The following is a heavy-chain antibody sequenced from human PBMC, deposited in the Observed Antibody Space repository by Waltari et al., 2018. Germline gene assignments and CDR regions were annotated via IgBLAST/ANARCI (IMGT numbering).Heavy chain of an antibody. J-gene: IGHJ4*02. V-gene: IGHV3-23*01. D-gene: IGHD3-10*01. CDR2: ISGSGGST. CDR1: GFTFSSYA. Sequence: EVQLLESGGGLVQPGGSLRLSCAASGFTFSSYAMSWVRQAPGKGLEWVSAISGSGGSTYYADSVKGRFIISRDNSKNTLYLQMNSLRAEDTAVYYCAKDEPYYYGSGSYYMGYWGQGTLVTVSS. CDR3: AKDEPYYYGSGSYYMGY.